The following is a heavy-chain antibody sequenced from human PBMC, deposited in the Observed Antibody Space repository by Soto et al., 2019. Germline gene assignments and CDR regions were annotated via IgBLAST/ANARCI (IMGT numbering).Heavy chain of an antibody. Sequence: GGSLRLSCAAPGFTFSSYAMSWVRQAPGKGLEWVSAISGSAGSTYYADSVKGWFTISRDNSKNTLYLQMNSLSAQDTAVYYCARDSSGWARLADYWGQGTLVTVSS. V-gene: IGHV3-23*01. J-gene: IGHJ4*02. CDR3: ARDSSGWARLADY. D-gene: IGHD6-19*01. CDR1: GFTFSSYA. CDR2: ISGSAGST.